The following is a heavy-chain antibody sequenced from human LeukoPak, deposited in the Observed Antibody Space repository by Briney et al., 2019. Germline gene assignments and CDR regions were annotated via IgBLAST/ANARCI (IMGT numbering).Heavy chain of an antibody. CDR3: ARATRYDFWSGSEREYFQH. CDR2: INPSGGST. J-gene: IGHJ1*01. CDR1: GGTFSSYA. V-gene: IGHV1-46*01. D-gene: IGHD3-3*01. Sequence: ASVKVSCKASGGTFSSYAISWVRQAPGQGLEWMGIINPSGGSTSYAQKFQGRVTMTRDTSTSTVYMELSSLRSEDTAVYYCARATRYDFWSGSEREYFQHWGQGTLVTVSS.